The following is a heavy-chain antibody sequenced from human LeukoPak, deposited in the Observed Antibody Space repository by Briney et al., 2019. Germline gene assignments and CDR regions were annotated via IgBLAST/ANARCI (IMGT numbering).Heavy chain of an antibody. D-gene: IGHD3-9*01. Sequence: SVKVSCKASGGTFSSYAISWVRQAPGQGLEWMGGIIPIFGTANYAQKFQGRVTITADESTSTAYMELSSLRSEDTAVYYCARVPLPHYDILTGYLRGYYYYYYMDVWGKGTTVTISS. CDR1: GGTFSSYA. J-gene: IGHJ6*03. CDR2: IIPIFGTA. V-gene: IGHV1-69*13. CDR3: ARVPLPHYDILTGYLRGYYYYYYMDV.